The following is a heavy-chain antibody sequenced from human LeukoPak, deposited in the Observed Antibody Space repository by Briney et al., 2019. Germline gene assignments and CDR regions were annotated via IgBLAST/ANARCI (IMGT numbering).Heavy chain of an antibody. J-gene: IGHJ6*03. D-gene: IGHD1-26*01. Sequence: ASVKVSCKASGGTFSSYVISWVRQAPGQGLEWMGGIIPIFGTAKYAQKFQGRVTITADKSTSSAYMELSSLRSEDTAVYYCARAQGSYYHYYMDVWGKGTTVTVSS. CDR3: ARAQGSYYHYYMDV. V-gene: IGHV1-69*06. CDR2: IIPIFGTA. CDR1: GGTFSSYV.